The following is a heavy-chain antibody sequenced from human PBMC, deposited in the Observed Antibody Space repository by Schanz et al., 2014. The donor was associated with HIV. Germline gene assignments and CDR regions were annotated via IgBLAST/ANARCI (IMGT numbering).Heavy chain of an antibody. J-gene: IGHJ4*03. CDR3: AKPEYDSRGNSQSHFDS. CDR1: GFSFSDYH. V-gene: IGHV3-23*04. Sequence: VQLVESGGDLVKPGGSLRLSCTASGFSFSDYHMSWIRQAPGKGLEWVSSISESGGRSYYADSVNGRFTISRDNSKNTLYLEMTTLRTEDTAVYYCAKPEYDSRGNSQSHFDSWGQGTTVTVSS. CDR2: ISESGGRS. D-gene: IGHD3-22*01.